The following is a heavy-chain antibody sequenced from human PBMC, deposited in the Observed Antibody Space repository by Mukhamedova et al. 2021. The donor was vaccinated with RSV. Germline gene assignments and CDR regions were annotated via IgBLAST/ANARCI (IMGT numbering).Heavy chain of an antibody. V-gene: IGHV3-23*01. D-gene: IGHD3-10*01. J-gene: IGHJ4*02. CDR2: ITSDSATA. CDR3: VKDRSGSYFMPSDFDY. Sequence: GLEWVATITSDSATASYADSVKGRFALSRDNSKNTLSLQMNALRVEDTAIYYCVKDRSGSYFMPSDFDYWGQGTLVTVSS.